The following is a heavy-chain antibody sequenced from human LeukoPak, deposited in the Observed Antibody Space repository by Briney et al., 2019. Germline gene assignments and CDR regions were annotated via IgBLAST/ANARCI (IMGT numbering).Heavy chain of an antibody. J-gene: IGHJ3*02. D-gene: IGHD4-11*01. V-gene: IGHV3-48*01. CDR1: GFTFSSYG. CDR3: ARGQHRVTYSDDAFDI. Sequence: GGSLRLSCAASGFTFSSYGMTWVRQAPGKGLEWVSYISSSSSTIYYADSVRGRVTISRDNSKNTLYLQMNSLRAEDTAVYYCARGQHRVTYSDDAFDIWGQGTMVTVSS. CDR2: ISSSSSTI.